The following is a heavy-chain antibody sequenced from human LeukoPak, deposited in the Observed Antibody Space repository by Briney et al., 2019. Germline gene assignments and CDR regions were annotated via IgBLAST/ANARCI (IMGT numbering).Heavy chain of an antibody. CDR1: GFTFSSYW. V-gene: IGHV3-74*01. D-gene: IGHD2-21*02. CDR3: ARAMAVTAPDS. CDR2: INSDGSST. Sequence: GGSLRLSCAASGFTFSSYWMHWVRHAPGKGLVWVSHINSDGSSTSYADSVKGRFTISRDNAKNTLYLQMNSLRAEDTAVYYCARAMAVTAPDSWGQGTLVTVSS. J-gene: IGHJ4*02.